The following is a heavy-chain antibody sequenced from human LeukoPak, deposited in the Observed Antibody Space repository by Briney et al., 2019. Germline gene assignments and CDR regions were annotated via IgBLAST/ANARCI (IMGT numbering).Heavy chain of an antibody. CDR1: GGSISSHY. CDR2: IYYSGST. CDR3: ARGSRICYYYYYYMDV. J-gene: IGHJ6*03. D-gene: IGHD3-10*01. Sequence: SETLSLTCTVSGGSISSHYWSWIRQPPGKGLEWIGYIYYSGSTNYNPSLKSRVTISVDTSKNQFSLKLSSVTAADTAVYYCARGSRICYYYYYYMDVWGKGTTVTVSS. V-gene: IGHV4-59*11.